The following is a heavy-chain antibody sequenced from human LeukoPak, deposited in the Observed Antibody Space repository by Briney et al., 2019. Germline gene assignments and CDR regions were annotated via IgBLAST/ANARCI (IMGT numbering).Heavy chain of an antibody. CDR3: VTDANRILGARGTGY. CDR1: GFTFNNYW. J-gene: IGHJ4*02. V-gene: IGHV3-15*07. CDR2: IKNKHEHQAT. Sequence: GGSLRLSCAASGFTFNNYWIHWVRQAPGKGLEWVGLIKNKHEHQATDYAAPVRERFIITRDDSSSTLFLQMNSLKTEDTAVYYCVTDANRILGARGTGYWGQGILVTVSS. D-gene: IGHD1-26*01.